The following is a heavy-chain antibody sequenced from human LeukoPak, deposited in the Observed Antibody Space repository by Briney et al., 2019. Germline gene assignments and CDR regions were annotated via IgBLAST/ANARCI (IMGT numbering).Heavy chain of an antibody. J-gene: IGHJ6*02. D-gene: IGHD6-19*01. Sequence: GGSLGLSCAASGFTFSSYGMHWVRQAPGKGLEWVAVISYDGSNKYYADSVKGRFTISRDNSKNTLYLQMNSLRAEDTAVYYCAKDLRRSGWYRNYYYYGMDVWGQGTTVTVSS. CDR2: ISYDGSNK. CDR3: AKDLRRSGWYRNYYYYGMDV. V-gene: IGHV3-30*18. CDR1: GFTFSSYG.